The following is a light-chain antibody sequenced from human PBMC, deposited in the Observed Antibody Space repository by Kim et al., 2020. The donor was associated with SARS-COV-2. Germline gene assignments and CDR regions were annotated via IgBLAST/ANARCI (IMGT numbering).Light chain of an antibody. V-gene: IGKV1-5*03. J-gene: IGKJ2*02. CDR2: QTS. CDR3: QQCNSVSCT. Sequence: IQLTQSPSTLSASVGDRVTITCRASLTVTGSLAWYQQKPGKAPNLLIFQTSTLESGVPSRFSGSGSGTEFTLTISSLQPDDFATYYCQQCNSVSCTFGQGTKLEIK. CDR1: LTVTGS.